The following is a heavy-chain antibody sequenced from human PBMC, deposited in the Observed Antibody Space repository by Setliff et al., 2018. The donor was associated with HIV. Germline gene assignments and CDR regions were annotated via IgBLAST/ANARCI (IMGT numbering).Heavy chain of an antibody. CDR3: ARNHYYGSGKNRWFDP. CDR2: IYYGGST. J-gene: IGHJ5*02. D-gene: IGHD3-10*01. CDR1: GGPISSSNYY. V-gene: IGHV4-39*01. Sequence: SETLSLTCTVSGGPISSSNYYWSWIRQPPGKGLEWIGTIYYGGSTYYNPSLKSRVTISVDTSKNQFSLKLTSVTAADTAVYYCARNHYYGSGKNRWFDPWGQGMLVTVSS.